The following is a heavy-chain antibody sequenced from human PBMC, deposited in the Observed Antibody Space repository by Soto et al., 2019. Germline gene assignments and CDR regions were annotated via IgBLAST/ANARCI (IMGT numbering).Heavy chain of an antibody. CDR1: GRSITSYY. V-gene: IGHV4-59*12. CDR3: ARTYDSNGYANEFDS. J-gene: IGHJ4*02. CDR2: IYDNGIT. D-gene: IGHD3-22*01. Sequence: QVVLQESGPGLVKPSETLSLTCSVSGRSITSYYWSWVRQPPGKSLEWIGYIYDNGITSQNPSLKSRVTMSADTSQKQFSLKLTSVTGADTAVYYCARTYDSNGYANEFDSWGQGILVTFTS.